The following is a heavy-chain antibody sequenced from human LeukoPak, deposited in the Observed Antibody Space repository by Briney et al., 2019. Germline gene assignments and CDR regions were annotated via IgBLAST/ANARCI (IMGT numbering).Heavy chain of an antibody. J-gene: IGHJ4*02. V-gene: IGHV1-2*02. CDR2: INPNSGGT. CDR3: VRVLDCSGGSCYSEDY. CDR1: GYTFTGYY. D-gene: IGHD2-15*01. Sequence: GASVKVSCKASGYTFTGYYMHWVRQAPGQGLEWMGWINPNSGGTNYAQKFQGRVTMTRDTSISTAYMELSRLRSDDTAVYYCVRVLDCSGGSCYSEDYWGQGTLVTVSS.